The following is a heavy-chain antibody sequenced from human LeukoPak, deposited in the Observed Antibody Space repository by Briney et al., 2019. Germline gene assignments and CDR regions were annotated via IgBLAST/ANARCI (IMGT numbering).Heavy chain of an antibody. V-gene: IGHV3-23*01. J-gene: IGHJ4*01. CDR2: ISGSAGGGTT. D-gene: IGHD4-23*01. CDR3: AKPPSVVTPFAY. CDR1: GFTFSVYA. Sequence: GGSLRLSCAASGFTFSVYAMSWVRQAPGKGLEWVSTISGSAGGGTTYCADSVKGRFTISRDNSKNTLYLQMNSLRAEDTAVYYCAKPPSVVTPFAYWGHGTLVTVSS.